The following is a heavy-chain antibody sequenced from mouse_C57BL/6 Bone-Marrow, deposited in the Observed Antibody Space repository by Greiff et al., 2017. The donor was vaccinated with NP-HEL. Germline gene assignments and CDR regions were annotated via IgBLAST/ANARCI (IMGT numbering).Heavy chain of an antibody. V-gene: IGHV1-64*01. J-gene: IGHJ3*01. CDR3: ARQGDYDYFAY. Sequence: VQLQQSGAELVKPGASVKLSCKASGYTFTSYWMHWVKQRPGQGLEWIGMIHPNSGSTNYNEKFKSKATLTVDKSSSTAYMQLSSLTSEYSAVYYCARQGDYDYFAYWGQGTLVTVSA. CDR2: IHPNSGST. CDR1: GYTFTSYW. D-gene: IGHD2-4*01.